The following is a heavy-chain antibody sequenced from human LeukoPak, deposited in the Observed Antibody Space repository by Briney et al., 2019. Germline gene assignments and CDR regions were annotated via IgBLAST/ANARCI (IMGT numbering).Heavy chain of an antibody. V-gene: IGHV1-69*05. J-gene: IGHJ3*02. CDR3: ARERLLGYCSSTSCPGAFDI. CDR2: SIPICGSA. D-gene: IGHD2-2*01. CDR1: GGSFSSYA. Sequence: ASGKASCQASGGSFSSYAISWVREAPGQGVEWVGGSIPICGSANYAQKFQGRVTITTDESTSTAYMELSSLRSEDTAVYYCARERLLGYCSSTSCPGAFDIWGQGTMVTVSS.